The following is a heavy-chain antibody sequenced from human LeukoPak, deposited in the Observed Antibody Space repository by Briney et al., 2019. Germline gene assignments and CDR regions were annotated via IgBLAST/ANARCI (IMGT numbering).Heavy chain of an antibody. V-gene: IGHV4-34*01. Sequence: SETLSLTCAVYGGSFSGYYWSWIRQPPGKGLEWIGEINHSGSTNYNPSLKSRVTISVDTSKNQFSLKLSSVTAADTAVYYCASRAAMGQFDYWGQGTLVTDSS. D-gene: IGHD5-18*01. CDR2: INHSGST. CDR3: ASRAAMGQFDY. J-gene: IGHJ4*02. CDR1: GGSFSGYY.